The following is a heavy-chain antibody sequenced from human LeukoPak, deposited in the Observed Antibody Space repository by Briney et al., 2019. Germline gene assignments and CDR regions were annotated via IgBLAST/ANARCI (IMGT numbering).Heavy chain of an antibody. CDR3: ARDLDIEVVATTSWYDAFDI. Sequence: GGSLRLSCAASEFTLNIYWMTWVRQAPGKGLEWVANINPDGSVKNYVDSVKSRFTISRDNADNSLYLQMNSLRVEDTAMYYCARDLDIEVVATTSWYDAFDIWGQGTKVTVSS. CDR1: EFTLNIYW. D-gene: IGHD2-2*01. V-gene: IGHV3-7*01. J-gene: IGHJ3*02. CDR2: INPDGSVK.